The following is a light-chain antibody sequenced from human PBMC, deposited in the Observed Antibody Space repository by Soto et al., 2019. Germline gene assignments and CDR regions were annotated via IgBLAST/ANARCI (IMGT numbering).Light chain of an antibody. CDR2: KAS. CDR3: QQYNSYRT. CDR1: QSISSW. Sequence: DIQMTQSPSTLSASVGDRGTVTCRASQSISSWLAWYQQKPGKAPKLLIYKASSLESGVPSRFSGSGSGTEFTLTISSLKPDDFATYYCQQYNSYRTFGQGTKVEIK. V-gene: IGKV1-5*03. J-gene: IGKJ1*01.